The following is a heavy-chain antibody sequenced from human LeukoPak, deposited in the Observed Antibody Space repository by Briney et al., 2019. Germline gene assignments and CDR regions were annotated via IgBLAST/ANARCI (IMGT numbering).Heavy chain of an antibody. J-gene: IGHJ4*02. CDR3: ARALSSLYYFDY. CDR2: ISYDGSNK. D-gene: IGHD6-6*01. Sequence: PGGSLRISCAASGFTFSSYAMHWVRQAPGKGLEWVAVISYDGSNKYYADSVKGRFTISRDNSKNTLYLQMNSLRAEDTAVYYCARALSSLYYFDYWGQGTLVTVSS. V-gene: IGHV3-30-3*01. CDR1: GFTFSSYA.